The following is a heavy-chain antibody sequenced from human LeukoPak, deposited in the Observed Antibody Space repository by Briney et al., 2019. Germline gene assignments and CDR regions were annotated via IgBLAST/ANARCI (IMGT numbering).Heavy chain of an antibody. CDR2: INTYNGKT. CDR1: GYTFTSYG. V-gene: IGHV1-18*01. Sequence: VASVKVSCKASGYTFTSYGITWVRQAPGQGLEWMGWINTYNGKTKYAQKLQGRVTLTTDTSTSTAYMELRSPRSDDTAVYYCAREVGPYYDSGVYVLGYWGQGILVTVSS. D-gene: IGHD3-22*01. J-gene: IGHJ4*02. CDR3: AREVGPYYDSGVYVLGY.